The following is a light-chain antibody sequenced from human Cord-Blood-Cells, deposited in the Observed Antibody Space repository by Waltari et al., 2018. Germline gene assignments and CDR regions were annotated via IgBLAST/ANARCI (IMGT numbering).Light chain of an antibody. CDR3: QQSYSTPPT. J-gene: IGKJ4*01. CDR1: QSISSY. CDR2: PAS. V-gene: IGKV1-39*01. Sequence: DIQMTQSHSSLSESVGDRVTITCRASQSISSYLNGYHQKPGKAPKLLIYPASSLQSGVPSRFSGSGSGTDFTLTISSLQPEDFATYYCQQSYSTPPTFGGGTKVEIK.